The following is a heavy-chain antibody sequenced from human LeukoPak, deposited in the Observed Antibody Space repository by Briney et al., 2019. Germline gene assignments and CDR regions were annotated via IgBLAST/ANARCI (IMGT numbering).Heavy chain of an antibody. Sequence: GASVKVSCKASGYTFTSYGISWVRQAPGQGLEWMGWISAYNANTNYAQKLQGRVTMTTDTSTSTAYMDLRSLRSDDTAVYYCARGGFGYYYDSSGYYYFDYWGQGTLVTASS. CDR1: GYTFTSYG. CDR2: ISAYNANT. CDR3: ARGGFGYYYDSSGYYYFDY. J-gene: IGHJ4*02. D-gene: IGHD3-22*01. V-gene: IGHV1-18*01.